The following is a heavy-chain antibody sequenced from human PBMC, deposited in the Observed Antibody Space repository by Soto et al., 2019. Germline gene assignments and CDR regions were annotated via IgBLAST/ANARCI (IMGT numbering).Heavy chain of an antibody. V-gene: IGHV3-21*01. CDR1: GFTFSNYG. J-gene: IGHJ4*02. Sequence: PWWSLRLSCVCSGFTFSNYGMSWVRQAPGKGLEWLSSIDSTGTYIYYAKSLKGRFTISRDNAKNSLFLQMNNLRAEDTAVYYCARAIEEVPAAAQGYWGQGTPVTVSS. D-gene: IGHD2-2*01. CDR2: IDSTGTYI. CDR3: ARAIEEVPAAAQGY.